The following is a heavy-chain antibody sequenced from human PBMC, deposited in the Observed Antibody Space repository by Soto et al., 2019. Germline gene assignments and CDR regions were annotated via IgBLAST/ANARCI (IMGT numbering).Heavy chain of an antibody. CDR1: GVSVSSDIYY. Sequence: QVQLQESGPGLVKPSQTLSLTCSVSGVSVSSDIYYWSWIRHHPGKGLEWIGYIYYSGNTYYNPSRGGRVTISLDTSKNHCSLRLRSVTPADTGVYYCARYPVVVVPAANYGLDVWGQGTTVTVSS. D-gene: IGHD2-2*01. J-gene: IGHJ6*02. V-gene: IGHV4-31*03. CDR2: IYYSGNT. CDR3: ARYPVVVVPAANYGLDV.